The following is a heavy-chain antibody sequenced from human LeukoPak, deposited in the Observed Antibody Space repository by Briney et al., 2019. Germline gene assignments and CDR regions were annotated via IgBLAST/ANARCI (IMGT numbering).Heavy chain of an antibody. J-gene: IGHJ6*03. V-gene: IGHV3-30*04. CDR2: ISYDVSKT. CDR3: ARDFSRGSYKGRDYYMDV. Sequence: GGSLRLSCTASGFTFGDYAMHWVRQAPGKGLEWVAVISYDVSKTYYADSVKGRFTISRDNSKNTLYLQMNSLRAEDTAVYYCARDFSRGSYKGRDYYMDVWGKGTTVTVSS. D-gene: IGHD1-26*01. CDR1: GFTFGDYA.